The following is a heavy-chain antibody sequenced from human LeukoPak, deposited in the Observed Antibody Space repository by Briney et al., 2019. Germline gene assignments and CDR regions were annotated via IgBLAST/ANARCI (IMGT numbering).Heavy chain of an antibody. Sequence: GGSLRLSCAASGFTVSSNYMSWVRQAPGKGLEWVSVIYSGGSTYYADSVKGRFTISRDNSKNTLYLQMNSLRAEDTAVYYCARDGGSGCSSTSCYKAHYYYGMDVWGQGTTVTVSS. CDR1: GFTVSSNY. J-gene: IGHJ6*02. D-gene: IGHD2-2*02. V-gene: IGHV3-66*01. CDR3: ARDGGSGCSSTSCYKAHYYYGMDV. CDR2: IYSGGST.